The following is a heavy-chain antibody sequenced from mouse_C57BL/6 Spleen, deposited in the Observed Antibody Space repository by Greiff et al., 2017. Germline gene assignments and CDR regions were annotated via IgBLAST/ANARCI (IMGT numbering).Heavy chain of an antibody. V-gene: IGHV5-4*03. Sequence: EVKLMESGGGLVKPGGSLKLSCAASGFTFSSYAMSWVRQTPEKRLEWVATISDGGSYTYYPDNVKGRFTISRDNAKNNLYLQMSHLKSEDTAMYYCARGPGGFAYWGQGTLVTVSA. CDR1: GFTFSSYA. J-gene: IGHJ3*01. CDR3: ARGPGGFAY. CDR2: ISDGGSYT.